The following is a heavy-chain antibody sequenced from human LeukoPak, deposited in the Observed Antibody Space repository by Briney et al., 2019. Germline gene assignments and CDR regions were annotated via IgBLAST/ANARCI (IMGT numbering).Heavy chain of an antibody. CDR2: ISSSSSYI. J-gene: IGHJ4*02. D-gene: IGHD3-22*01. V-gene: IGHV3-21*01. CDR3: ARGDDSSGYYGAFDI. CDR1: GFTFSSYS. Sequence: GGSLRLSCAASGFTFSSYSMNWVRQAPGKGLEWVSSISSSSSYIYYADSVKGRFTISRDNAKNSLYLQMNSLRAEDTAVYYCARGDDSSGYYGAFDIWGQGTLVTVSS.